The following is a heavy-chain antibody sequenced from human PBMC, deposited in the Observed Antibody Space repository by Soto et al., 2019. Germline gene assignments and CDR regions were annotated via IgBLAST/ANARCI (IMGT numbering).Heavy chain of an antibody. J-gene: IGHJ5*02. CDR2: IDYRGTI. V-gene: IGHV4-39*02. CDR1: GGSIATSSYF. Sequence: PSETLSLTCTVSGGSIATSSYFWAWIRRPPGKGLEWIGSIDYRGTIYNNPSLKSRVTISVDTSKNHFSLKLDSVTAADTALYYCSRPAPEGFDPWGQGTLVTVSS. CDR3: SRPAPEGFDP.